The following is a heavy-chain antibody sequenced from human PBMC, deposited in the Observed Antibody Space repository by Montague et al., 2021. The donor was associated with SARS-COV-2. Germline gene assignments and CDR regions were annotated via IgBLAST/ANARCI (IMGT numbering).Heavy chain of an antibody. V-gene: IGHV4-39*01. D-gene: IGHD3-10*01. CDR2: ISYSGRT. Sequence: SETLSLTCTVSGGSVSSSPYYWGWIPQPPGRGLEWVGCISYSGRTYLXXXPKITLTISVDSSENQFSLRLSSVTAADTAVYYCASAYYYGSGTDVYNYCMDVWGQGTTVTVSS. J-gene: IGHJ6*02. CDR1: GGSVSSSPYY. CDR3: ASAYYYGSGTDVYNYCMDV.